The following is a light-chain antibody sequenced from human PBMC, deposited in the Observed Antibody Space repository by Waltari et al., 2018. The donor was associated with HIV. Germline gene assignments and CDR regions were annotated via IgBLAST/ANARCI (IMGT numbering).Light chain of an antibody. V-gene: IGKV4-1*01. J-gene: IGKJ1*01. CDR2: WSS. CDR3: QQNYGTSWT. CDR1: QNVLSSSNNKNY. Sequence: DIVLSQSPESLAVSLGDRATISCKSSQNVLSSSNNKNYFAWYQHQPGQPPKLLSYWSSTRESGVPDRFSGSGSGTDFTFTISSLQAEDVAVYYCQQNYGTSWTFGQGTKVEIK.